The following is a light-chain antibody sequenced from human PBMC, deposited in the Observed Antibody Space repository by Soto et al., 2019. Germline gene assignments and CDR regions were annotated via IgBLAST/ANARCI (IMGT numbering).Light chain of an antibody. CDR1: QSIMSH. CDR3: QQLRMYPST. J-gene: IGKJ4*01. V-gene: IGKV1-39*01. CDR2: AAS. Sequence: DIQMTQSPSSLSASVGDRFTITCRASQSIMSHLNWYQHKSGKAPKLLIYAASSLHSGVPSRFSGSGSGTDFALTITSLQAEDFATYYCQQLRMYPSTFGGGTKV.